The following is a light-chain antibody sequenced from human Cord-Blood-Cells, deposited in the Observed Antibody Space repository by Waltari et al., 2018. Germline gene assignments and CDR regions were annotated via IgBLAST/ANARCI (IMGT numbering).Light chain of an antibody. CDR3: SSYTSSSTL. V-gene: IGLV2-14*01. J-gene: IGLJ1*01. CDR1: SSDVGGYNY. CDR2: DVS. Sequence: QSALTQPASVSGSPGPSITISCPGTSSDVGGYNYVSWYQQHPGKAPKLMIYDVSNRPSGVSNRFSGSKSGNTASLTISGLQAEDEADYYCSSYTSSSTLFGTGTKVTVL.